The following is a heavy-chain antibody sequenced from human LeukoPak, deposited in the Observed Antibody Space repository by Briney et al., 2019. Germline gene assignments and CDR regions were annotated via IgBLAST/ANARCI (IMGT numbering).Heavy chain of an antibody. Sequence: ASVKVSCKASGYTFTSYGISWVRQAPGQGLEWMGWISAYNGNTNYAQKLQGRVTMTTDTSTSTAYMELRSLRSDDTAVYYCATHNPYSSGENWFDPRGQGTLVTVSS. CDR1: GYTFTSYG. CDR2: ISAYNGNT. J-gene: IGHJ5*02. CDR3: ATHNPYSSGENWFDP. D-gene: IGHD6-19*01. V-gene: IGHV1-18*01.